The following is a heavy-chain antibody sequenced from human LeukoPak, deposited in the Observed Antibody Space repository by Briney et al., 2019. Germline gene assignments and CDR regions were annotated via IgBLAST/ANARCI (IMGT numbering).Heavy chain of an antibody. D-gene: IGHD4-17*01. CDR2: ISGSGGTT. CDR3: ARVNYGDHGDY. V-gene: IGHV3-23*01. Sequence: GGSLRLSCAASGFTFSTYGMNWVRQAPGKGLEWVSAISGSGGTTNYADSVKGRFTISRDNAKNTLYLQMNSLRAEDTAVYYCARVNYGDHGDYWGQGTLVTVSS. CDR1: GFTFSTYG. J-gene: IGHJ4*02.